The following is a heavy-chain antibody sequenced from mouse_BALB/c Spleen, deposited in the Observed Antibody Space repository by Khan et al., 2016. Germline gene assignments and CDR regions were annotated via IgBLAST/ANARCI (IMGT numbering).Heavy chain of an antibody. Sequence: VQLQESGPGLVQPSQSLSITCTVSGFSLTSYGVHWVRQSPGKGLEWLGVLWSGGSTDYNAAFISRLSSSKANSQSQVFFKMNSLQANETAIYYWARKKEGYWGQGTSVTVSS. CDR2: LWSGGST. J-gene: IGHJ4*01. CDR3: ARKKEGY. CDR1: GFSLTSYG. V-gene: IGHV2-2*02.